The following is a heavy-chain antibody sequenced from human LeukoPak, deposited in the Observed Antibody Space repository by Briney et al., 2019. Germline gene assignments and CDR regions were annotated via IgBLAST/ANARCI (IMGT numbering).Heavy chain of an antibody. J-gene: IGHJ3*02. CDR2: ISGSGGST. CDR1: GFTFSSYA. Sequence: PGGSLRLSCAASGFTFSSYAMSWVRQVPGKGLEWVSAISGSGGSTDYADSVKGRFTISRDNSKNTLYLQMNSLRAEDTAVYYCARARDPSLPAFDIWGQGTMVTVSS. CDR3: ARARDPSLPAFDI. V-gene: IGHV3-23*01.